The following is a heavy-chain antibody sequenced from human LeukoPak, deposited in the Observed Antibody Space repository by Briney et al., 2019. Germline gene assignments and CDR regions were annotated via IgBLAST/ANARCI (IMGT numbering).Heavy chain of an antibody. D-gene: IGHD3-10*01. CDR3: AKDLYGSGSYVFFDY. Sequence: PGGSLRLSCAASGFTFDDYAMHWVRQAPGKGLEWVSGISWNSGSIGYADSVKGRFTISRDNAKNSLYLQMNSLRAEDMASYYCAKDLYGSGSYVFFDYWGQGTLVTVSS. CDR2: ISWNSGSI. J-gene: IGHJ4*02. V-gene: IGHV3-9*03. CDR1: GFTFDDYA.